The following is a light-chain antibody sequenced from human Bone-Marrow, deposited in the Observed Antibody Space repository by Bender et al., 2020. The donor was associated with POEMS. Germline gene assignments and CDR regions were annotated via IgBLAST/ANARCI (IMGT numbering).Light chain of an antibody. CDR3: AVWGDSLNGGV. J-gene: IGLJ3*02. CDR2: SSH. CDR1: SSNIGAHA. V-gene: IGLV1-44*01. Sequence: QSVLTQPPSASGTPGQRVTISCSGGSSNIGAHAVNWYQHLPGTAPKLLIYSSHRRPSEVPDRFSGSRSGTSASLAIGGLQSEDEADYYGAVWGDSLNGGVFGGGTKLTVL.